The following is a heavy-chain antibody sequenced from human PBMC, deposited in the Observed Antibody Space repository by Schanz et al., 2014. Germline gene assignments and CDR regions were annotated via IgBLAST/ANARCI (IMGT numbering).Heavy chain of an antibody. CDR1: GFTFDEFA. D-gene: IGHD3-9*01. Sequence: DVQLVESGGGLVQPGKSLRLSCAASGFTFDEFAMHWVRQSPGKGLEWVSGISWNSASIGYADSVKGRFTISRDNAKHSLYLQMNSLTVDYTALYYCAKDINPYADVLKHDLPDSWGQGTRVTVSS. J-gene: IGHJ4*02. CDR3: AKDINPYADVLKHDLPDS. CDR2: ISWNSASI. V-gene: IGHV3-9*01.